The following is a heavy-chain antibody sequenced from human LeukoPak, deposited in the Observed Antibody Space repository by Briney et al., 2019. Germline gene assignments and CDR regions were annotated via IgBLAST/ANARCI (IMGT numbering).Heavy chain of an antibody. D-gene: IGHD3-10*01. CDR2: INPNSGGT. V-gene: IGHV1-2*06. CDR1: GYTFTGYY. Sequence: ASVKVSCKASGYTFTGYYMHWVRQAPGQGLEWMGRINPNSGGTNYAQKFQGRGTMTRDTSISTAYMELSRLRSDDTAVYYCARDKYYYGSGSRPLDYWGQGTLVTVSS. CDR3: ARDKYYYGSGSRPLDY. J-gene: IGHJ4*02.